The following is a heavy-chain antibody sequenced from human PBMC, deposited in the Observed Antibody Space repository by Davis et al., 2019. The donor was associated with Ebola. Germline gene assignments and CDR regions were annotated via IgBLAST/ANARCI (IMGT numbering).Heavy chain of an antibody. J-gene: IGHJ4*02. CDR3: ARRTKD. Sequence: GESLKISCAASGFSFSTYAMHWVRQAPGKGLEWVSAISGSGGSTYYADSVKGRFTISRDNSKNTLYLQMNSLRAEDTAVYYCARRTKDWGQGTLVTVSS. CDR1: GFSFSTYA. D-gene: IGHD1-7*01. V-gene: IGHV3-23*01. CDR2: ISGSGGST.